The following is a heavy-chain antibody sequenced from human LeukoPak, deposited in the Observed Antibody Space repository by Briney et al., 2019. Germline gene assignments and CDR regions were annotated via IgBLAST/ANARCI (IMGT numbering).Heavy chain of an antibody. CDR1: GFTFSTYW. CDR3: ARVYQLSPFN. D-gene: IGHD2-2*01. J-gene: IGHJ4*02. CDR2: IKQDGSEK. Sequence: GGSLRLSCAASGFTFSTYWMSWVRQAPGKGLEWVANIKQDGSEKYYVDSVKGRFTISRDNAKKSLYLQMSSLRAGDTAVYYCARVYQLSPFNWGQGTLVTVSS. V-gene: IGHV3-7*04.